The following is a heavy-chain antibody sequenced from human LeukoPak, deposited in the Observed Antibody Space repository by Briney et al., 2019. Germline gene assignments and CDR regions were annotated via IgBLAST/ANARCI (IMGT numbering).Heavy chain of an antibody. J-gene: IGHJ2*01. D-gene: IGHD3-3*02. CDR1: GFTVSTNY. V-gene: IGHV3-53*01. CDR3: ARVGDHFHWNLDL. CDR2: IYSGATT. Sequence: PGGSLRLSCAASGFTVSTNYMNWVRQAPGKGLEWGSIIYSGATTYYADSVKGRFTISRDTSKNTVSLQMNSLRAEDTAVYFCARVGDHFHWNLDLWGRGTLVTVSS.